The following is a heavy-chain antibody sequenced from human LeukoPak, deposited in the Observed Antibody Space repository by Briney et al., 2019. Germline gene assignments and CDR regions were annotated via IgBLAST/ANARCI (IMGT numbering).Heavy chain of an antibody. CDR1: GGSLSSYY. V-gene: IGHV4-59*08. D-gene: IGHD3-9*01. Sequence: PSETLSLTCTVSGGSLSSYYWSWIRHPPGKGLEWIGYIYYSGSTNYNPSLKSRVTISVDTSKNQFSLKLSSVTAADTAVYYCARRSRYDLFDYWGQGTLVTVSS. J-gene: IGHJ4*02. CDR2: IYYSGST. CDR3: ARRSRYDLFDY.